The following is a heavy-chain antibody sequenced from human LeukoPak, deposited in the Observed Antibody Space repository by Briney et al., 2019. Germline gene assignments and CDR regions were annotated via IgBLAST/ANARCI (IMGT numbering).Heavy chain of an antibody. V-gene: IGHV1-3*01. D-gene: IGHD4-17*01. CDR1: GYTFTSYA. CDR2: INAGNGNT. Sequence: ASVKVSCKASGYTFTSYAMHWVRQAPGQRLEWMGWINAGNGNTKCSQKFQGRVTITRDTSASTAYMELSSLRSEDTAVYYCARDRTYGDYEPWGQGTLVTVSS. CDR3: ARDRTYGDYEP. J-gene: IGHJ5*02.